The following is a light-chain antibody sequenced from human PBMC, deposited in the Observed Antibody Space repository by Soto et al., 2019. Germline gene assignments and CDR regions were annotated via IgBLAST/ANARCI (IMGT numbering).Light chain of an antibody. CDR3: QSYDRSLSGAV. Sequence: QSVLTQPPSVSGAPGQRVTISCTGSSSNVGAGYDVHWYQQLRGTAPKLLIFGNSNRPSGVPDRFSGSKSGTSASLAITGLQAEDEGHYYCQSYDRSLSGAVFGGGTQLTVL. CDR2: GNS. J-gene: IGLJ3*02. V-gene: IGLV1-40*01. CDR1: SSNVGAGYD.